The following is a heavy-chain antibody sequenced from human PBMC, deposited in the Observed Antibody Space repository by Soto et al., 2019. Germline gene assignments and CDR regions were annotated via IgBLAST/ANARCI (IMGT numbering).Heavy chain of an antibody. J-gene: IGHJ6*02. CDR2: IIPIFGTA. V-gene: IGHV1-69*06. CDR1: GGTFSSYA. Sequence: SVKVSCKAAGGTFSSYAISWVRQAPGQGLEWMGGIIPIFGTANYAQKFQGRVTITADKSTSTAYMELSSLRSEDTAVYYCARRHYYDSSGSDYHGMDVCGHGTTVTVS. CDR3: ARRHYYDSSGSDYHGMDV. D-gene: IGHD3-22*01.